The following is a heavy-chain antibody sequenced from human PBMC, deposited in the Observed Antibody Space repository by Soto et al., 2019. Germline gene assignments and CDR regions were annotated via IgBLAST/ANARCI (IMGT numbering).Heavy chain of an antibody. D-gene: IGHD3-10*01. CDR2: INPNSGGT. CDR3: ASAVWFGELGDAFDI. Sequence: ASVKVSFKASGYTFTGYYMHWLRQAPGQGLEWMGWINPNSGGTNYAQKFQGRVTMTRDTSISTAYMELSRLRSDDTAVYYCASAVWFGELGDAFDIWGQGTMVTVSS. CDR1: GYTFTGYY. V-gene: IGHV1-2*02. J-gene: IGHJ3*02.